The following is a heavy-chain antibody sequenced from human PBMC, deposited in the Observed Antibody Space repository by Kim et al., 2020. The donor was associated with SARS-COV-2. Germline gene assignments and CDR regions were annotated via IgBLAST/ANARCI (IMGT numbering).Heavy chain of an antibody. Sequence: GGSLRLSCAASGFTFSNSPMSWVRQAPGKGLEWVSTISGSGSDTFYADSVKGRFTISRDNSRNTLYLQMNSRRAEDTAVYYCAKDPFVPSVLSQGYF. D-gene: IGHD3-10*01. V-gene: IGHV3-23*01. CDR1: GFTFSNSP. J-gene: IGHJ4*03. CDR2: ISGSGSDT. CDR3: AKDPFVPSVLSQGYF.